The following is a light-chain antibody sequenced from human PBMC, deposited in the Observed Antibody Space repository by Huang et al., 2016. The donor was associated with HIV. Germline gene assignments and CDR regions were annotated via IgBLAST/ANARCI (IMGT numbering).Light chain of an antibody. J-gene: IGKJ3*01. V-gene: IGKV1-33*01. CDR2: DAS. CDR3: QQYNNRPT. Sequence: DIHIIQFPSSLSAPVGDRVTITCQASQDISNDLNWYQQKPGKAPKVLIYDASNLETGVPSRFSGSGSGTDFTFTISGLQPEDIATYYCQQYNNRPTFGPGTKVHIK. CDR1: QDISND.